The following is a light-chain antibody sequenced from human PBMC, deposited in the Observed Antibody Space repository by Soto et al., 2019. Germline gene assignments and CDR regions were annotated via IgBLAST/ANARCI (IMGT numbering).Light chain of an antibody. Sequence: EIVLTQSPGTLSLSPGERATLSCRASQSVSSTYLAWYQQNPGQAPRLLIYGASGRATGIPDRFSGSGSGTDFTLTISRLEPEDVAVYFCQQYGSSSYTFGQGTKLEIK. CDR1: QSVSSTY. CDR2: GAS. CDR3: QQYGSSSYT. J-gene: IGKJ2*01. V-gene: IGKV3-20*01.